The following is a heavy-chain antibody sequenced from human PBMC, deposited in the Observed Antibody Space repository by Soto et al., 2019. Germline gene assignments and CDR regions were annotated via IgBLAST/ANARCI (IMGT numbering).Heavy chain of an antibody. Sequence: QVQLVESGGGVVQPRRSLRLSCAASRFTFSSYAMHWVRQAPSKGLEWVAVISYDGSNKYYADSVKGRFTISRDNSKNTLYLQMNSLRAEDTAVYYCARGPVLAFVAAYYFDYWGLVTLV. CDR2: ISYDGSNK. CDR1: RFTFSSYA. J-gene: IGHJ4*02. CDR3: ARGPVLAFVAAYYFDY. D-gene: IGHD6-19*01. V-gene: IGHV3-30-3*01.